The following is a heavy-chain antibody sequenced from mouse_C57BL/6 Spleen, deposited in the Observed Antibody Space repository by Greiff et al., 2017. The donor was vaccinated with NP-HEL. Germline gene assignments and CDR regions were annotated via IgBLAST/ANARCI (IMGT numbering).Heavy chain of an antibody. Sequence: QVQLKQPGAELVKPGASVKMSCKASGYTFTSYWITWVKQRPGQGLEWIGDIYPGSGSTNYNEKFKRKATLTVDTSSSTAYMQLSSLTSEGSAVYYCDRPFITPVGAPFDSWGQGTTLTVSS. CDR1: GYTFTSYW. CDR3: DRPFITPVGAPFDS. V-gene: IGHV1-55*01. J-gene: IGHJ2*01. D-gene: IGHD1-1*01. CDR2: IYPGSGST.